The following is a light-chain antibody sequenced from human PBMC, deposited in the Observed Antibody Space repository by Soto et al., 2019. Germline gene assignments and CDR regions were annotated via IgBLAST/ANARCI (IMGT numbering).Light chain of an antibody. Sequence: IQITQSPSTLSALVGDRVTIPCRASQSVNSWLDWYQQRPGKAPKLLIYDASTLESGVPSRFSGSGSGTEFTLTISSLQPDDFATYYCQQYNSYHTFGGGTKVDIK. CDR3: QQYNSYHT. CDR2: DAS. V-gene: IGKV1-5*01. CDR1: QSVNSW. J-gene: IGKJ4*01.